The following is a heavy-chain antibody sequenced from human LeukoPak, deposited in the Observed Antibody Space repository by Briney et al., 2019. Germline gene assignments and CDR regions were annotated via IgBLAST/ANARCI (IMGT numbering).Heavy chain of an antibody. CDR3: ARGDSSSSHWGYFDY. Sequence: PSETLSLTCAVSGGSISSSNWWSWVRQPPGKGLEWIGSIYYSGSTYYNPSLKSRVTISVDTSKNQFSLKLSSVTAADTAVYYCARGDSSSSHWGYFDYWGQGTLVTVSS. D-gene: IGHD6-6*01. J-gene: IGHJ4*02. V-gene: IGHV4-4*02. CDR2: IYYSGST. CDR1: GGSISSSNW.